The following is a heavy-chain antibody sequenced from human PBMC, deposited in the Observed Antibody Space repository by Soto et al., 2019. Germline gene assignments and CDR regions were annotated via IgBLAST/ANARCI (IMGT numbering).Heavy chain of an antibody. V-gene: IGHV3-23*01. Sequence: EVQLLEPGGGLVQPGGSVRLSCAASGFTFRNYAMTWVRQAPGKGLEWVSSIHGEGAGTYYADSVKGRFTVSRDDSKETLYLLMSSLRVDDTAVYYCAKDGVARNGDWDWFDPWGQGTLVTVAS. D-gene: IGHD6-19*01. J-gene: IGHJ5*02. CDR1: GFTFRNYA. CDR3: AKDGVARNGDWDWFDP. CDR2: IHGEGAGT.